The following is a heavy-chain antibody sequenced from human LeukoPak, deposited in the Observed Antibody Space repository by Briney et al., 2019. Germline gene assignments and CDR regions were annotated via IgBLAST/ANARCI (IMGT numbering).Heavy chain of an antibody. V-gene: IGHV4-34*01. J-gene: IGHJ6*03. D-gene: IGHD3-10*01. CDR2: INHSGST. CDR1: GGSFSGYY. Sequence: SETLSLTCAVYGGSFSGYYWSWIRQPPGKGLEWIGEINHSGSTNYNPSLKSRVTISVDTSKNQFSLKLSSVTAADTAVYYCARNLRSPYYYGSGSRAMDVWGKGTTVTVSS. CDR3: ARNLRSPYYYGSGSRAMDV.